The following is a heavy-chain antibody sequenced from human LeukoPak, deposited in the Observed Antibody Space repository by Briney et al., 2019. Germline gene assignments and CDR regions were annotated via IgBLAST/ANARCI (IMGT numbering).Heavy chain of an antibody. CDR2: FDPEDGET. CDR3: ATGLPLAYCGGDCYSLDY. Sequence: ASVTVSCKVSGYTLTELSMHWVRQAPGKGLEWMGGFDPEDGETIYAQKFQGRVTMTEDTSTDTAYMELSSLRSEDTAVYYCATGLPLAYCGGDCYSLDYWGQGTLVTVSS. CDR1: GYTLTELS. J-gene: IGHJ4*02. D-gene: IGHD2-21*02. V-gene: IGHV1-24*01.